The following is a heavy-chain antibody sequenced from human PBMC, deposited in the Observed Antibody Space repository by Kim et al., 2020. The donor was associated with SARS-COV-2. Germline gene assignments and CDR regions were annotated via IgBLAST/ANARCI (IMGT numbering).Heavy chain of an antibody. D-gene: IGHD6-13*01. CDR1: GFTFSSYA. Sequence: GGSLRLSCAASGFTFSSYAMSWVRQAPGKGLEWVSAISGSGGSTYYADSVKGRFTISRDNSKNTLYLQMNSLRAEDTAVYYCATSRSSWPYYFDYWGQGTLVTVSS. CDR3: ATSRSSWPYYFDY. CDR2: ISGSGGST. V-gene: IGHV3-23*01. J-gene: IGHJ4*02.